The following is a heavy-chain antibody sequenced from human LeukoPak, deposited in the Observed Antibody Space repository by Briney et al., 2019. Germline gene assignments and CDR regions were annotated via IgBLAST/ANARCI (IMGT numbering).Heavy chain of an antibody. CDR1: RFTFGDYA. CDR3: ARGRGYGAYDWNDY. CDR2: ISGDGGST. V-gene: IGHV3-43*02. J-gene: IGHJ4*02. Sequence: GGSLRLSCAASRFTFGDYATHWVRHAPGRGLEWVSLISGDGGSTYYADSVKGRFTISRDDSKNTLYLQMNTLRAEDTAVYYCARGRGYGAYDWNDYWGQGTLVTVSS. D-gene: IGHD5-12*01.